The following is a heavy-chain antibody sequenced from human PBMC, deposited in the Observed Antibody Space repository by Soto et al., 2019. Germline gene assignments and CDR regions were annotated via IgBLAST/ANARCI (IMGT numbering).Heavy chain of an antibody. J-gene: IGHJ4*02. CDR2: IYNSGNT. V-gene: IGHV4-31*03. CDR3: ARGDGYYFDY. Sequence: SETLSLTCTVSGGSIISGGYYCFWIRQHPGKGLEWIGYIYNSGNTYYNPSLKSRVSISVDTSENHFSLKVTSVTGADMAVYYCARGDGYYFDYWGQGTLVTVSS. CDR1: GGSIISGGYY. D-gene: IGHD3-22*01.